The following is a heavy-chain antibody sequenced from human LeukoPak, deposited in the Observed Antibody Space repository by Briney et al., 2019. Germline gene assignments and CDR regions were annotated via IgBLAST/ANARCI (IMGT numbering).Heavy chain of an antibody. V-gene: IGHV3-53*01. J-gene: IGHJ4*02. CDR3: ARDRGYGGNYDFDY. D-gene: IGHD4-23*01. Sequence: GGSLRLSCAASGFTFSSYGMHWVRQAPGKGLEWVSVIHSGGSTYYADSVKGRFTISRDNSKNTLYLQMNSLRVEDTAVYYCARDRGYGGNYDFDYWGQGTLVTVSS. CDR1: GFTFSSYG. CDR2: IHSGGST.